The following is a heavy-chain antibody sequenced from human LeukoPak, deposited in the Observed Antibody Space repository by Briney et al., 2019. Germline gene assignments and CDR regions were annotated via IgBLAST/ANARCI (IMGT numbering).Heavy chain of an antibody. CDR1: GGSIRGYY. CDR3: ARVRGFGSTWWFDP. CDR2: IYSSGST. V-gene: IGHV4-59*12. D-gene: IGHD3-10*01. Sequence: SETLSLTCNVSGGSIRGYYWSWIRQPPGKGLEWIGYIYSSGSTNYNPSLKSRVTMSVDTSKNQFSLKLSSVTAADTAVYYCARVRGFGSTWWFDPWGQGTLVTVSS. J-gene: IGHJ5*02.